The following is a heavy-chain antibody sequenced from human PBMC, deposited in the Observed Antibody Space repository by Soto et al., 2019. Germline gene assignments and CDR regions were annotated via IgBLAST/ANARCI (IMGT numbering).Heavy chain of an antibody. CDR2: IYYSGST. CDR1: GGSISSYY. J-gene: IGHJ6*03. CDR3: ARGYCSGGSCYSGDYYYMDV. Sequence: SETLSLTCTVSGGSISSYYWSWIRQPPGKGLEWIGYIYYSGSTNYNPSLKSRVTISVDTSKNQFSLKLSSVTAADTAVYYCARGYCSGGSCYSGDYYYMDVSGKGTTVTVSS. V-gene: IGHV4-59*01. D-gene: IGHD2-15*01.